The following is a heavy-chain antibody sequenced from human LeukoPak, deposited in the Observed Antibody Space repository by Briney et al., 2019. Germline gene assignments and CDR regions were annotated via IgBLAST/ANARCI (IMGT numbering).Heavy chain of an antibody. J-gene: IGHJ4*02. Sequence: ASVKVSCKASGYIFTGYYMHWVRQAPGQGLEWMGWINPNSGGTNYAQKFQGRVTMTRDTSISTAYMELSRLRSDDTAVYYCARVHYYYDPFDYWGQGTLVTVSS. CDR3: ARVHYYYDPFDY. CDR1: GYIFTGYY. D-gene: IGHD3-22*01. CDR2: INPNSGGT. V-gene: IGHV1-2*02.